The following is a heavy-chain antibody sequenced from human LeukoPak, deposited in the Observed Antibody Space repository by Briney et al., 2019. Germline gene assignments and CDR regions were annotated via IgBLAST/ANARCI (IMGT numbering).Heavy chain of an antibody. CDR1: GGSISSYD. J-gene: IGHJ4*02. CDR2: IYYSGST. Sequence: SETLSLTCTVSGGSISSYDWSWIRQPPGKGLEWIGYIYYSGSTNYNPSLKSRVTISVDTSKNQFSLKLSSVTAADTAVYYCARSAGATNYFDYWGQGTLVTVSS. D-gene: IGHD1-26*01. CDR3: ARSAGATNYFDY. V-gene: IGHV4-59*01.